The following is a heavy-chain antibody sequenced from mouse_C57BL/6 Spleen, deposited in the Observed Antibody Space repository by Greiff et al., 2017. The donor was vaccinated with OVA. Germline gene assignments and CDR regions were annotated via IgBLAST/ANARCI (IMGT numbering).Heavy chain of an antibody. J-gene: IGHJ3*01. CDR3: ARDYGSSYGWFAY. CDR2: IYPGDGDT. V-gene: IGHV1-80*01. D-gene: IGHD1-1*01. CDR1: GYAFSSYW. Sequence: VMLVESGAELVKPGASVKISCKASGYAFSSYWMNWVKQRPGKGLEWIGQIYPGDGDTNYNGKFKGKATLTADKSSSTAYMQLSSLTSEDSAVYFCARDYGSSYGWFAYWGQGTLVTVSA.